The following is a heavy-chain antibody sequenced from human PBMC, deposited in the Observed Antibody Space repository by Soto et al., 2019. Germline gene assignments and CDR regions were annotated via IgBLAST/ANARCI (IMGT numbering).Heavy chain of an antibody. D-gene: IGHD3-10*01. V-gene: IGHV4-34*01. CDR1: GGSLIQSY. CDR3: ARGVFYGSGRKYFQH. CDR2: VNHSGST. Sequence: SETLSLTCTVSGGSLIQSYWNWIRQTPGKGLEWIGEVNHSGSTNYNPSLKSRVTISVDTSKNQFSLKLSSVTAADTAVYYCARGVFYGSGRKYFQHWGQGTLVTVSS. J-gene: IGHJ1*01.